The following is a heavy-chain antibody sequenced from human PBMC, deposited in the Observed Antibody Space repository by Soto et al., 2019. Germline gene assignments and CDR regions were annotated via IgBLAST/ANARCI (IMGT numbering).Heavy chain of an antibody. J-gene: IGHJ3*02. D-gene: IGHD4-4*01. CDR3: ARVYLAADDYSRFFDAFDI. Sequence: ASVKVSCKASGYTFTSYGISWVRQAPGQGLEWMGWISAYNGNTNYAQRLQGRVTMTTDTSTSTAYMELRSLRSDDTAVYYCARVYLAADDYSRFFDAFDIWGQGTMVTVSS. CDR1: GYTFTSYG. V-gene: IGHV1-18*01. CDR2: ISAYNGNT.